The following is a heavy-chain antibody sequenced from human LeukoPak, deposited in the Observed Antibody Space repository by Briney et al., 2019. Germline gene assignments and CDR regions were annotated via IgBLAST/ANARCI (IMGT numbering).Heavy chain of an antibody. J-gene: IGHJ4*02. V-gene: IGHV3-7*01. D-gene: IGHD3-9*01. CDR2: IKQDGSEK. CDR3: ARESYYDILTPDY. Sequence: VGSLRLSCAASGFTFSSYWMSWVRQAPGKGLEWVANIKQDGSEKYYVDSVKGRFTISRDNAKNSLYLQMNSLRAEDTAVYYCARESYYDILTPDYWGQGTLVTVSS. CDR1: GFTFSSYW.